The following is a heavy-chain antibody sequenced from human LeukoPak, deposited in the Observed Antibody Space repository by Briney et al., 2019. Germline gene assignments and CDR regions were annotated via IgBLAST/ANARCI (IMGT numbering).Heavy chain of an antibody. CDR1: GFTFSSYS. Sequence: PGGSLRLSCAASGFTFSSYSMNWVRQAPGKGLEWVSAISGSGGSTYYADSVKGRFTISRDNSKNTLYLQMNSLRAEDTAVYYCARTVVVAATPYYFDYWGQGTLVTVSS. D-gene: IGHD2-15*01. J-gene: IGHJ4*02. CDR3: ARTVVVAATPYYFDY. CDR2: ISGSGGST. V-gene: IGHV3-23*01.